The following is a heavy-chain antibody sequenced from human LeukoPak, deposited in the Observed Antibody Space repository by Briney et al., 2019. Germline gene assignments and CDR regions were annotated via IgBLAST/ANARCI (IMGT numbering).Heavy chain of an antibody. Sequence: GASVKVSCKASGYTFTAYYMHWVRQAPGQGLEWMGWMNPNSGNTGYAQKFQGRVTMTRNTSISTAYMELSSLRSEDTAVYYCARRYSGYYTAHAFDIWGQGTMVTVSS. V-gene: IGHV1-8*02. D-gene: IGHD3-22*01. CDR3: ARRYSGYYTAHAFDI. J-gene: IGHJ3*02. CDR1: GYTFTAYY. CDR2: MNPNSGNT.